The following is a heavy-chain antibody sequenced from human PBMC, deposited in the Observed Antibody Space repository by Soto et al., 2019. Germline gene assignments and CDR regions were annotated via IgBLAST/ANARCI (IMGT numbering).Heavy chain of an antibody. V-gene: IGHV3-33*01. Sequence: QVPLVESGGGVVQPGRSLRLSCAASGFTFSSYGMHWVRQAPGKGLEWVAVIWYDGSNKYYADSVKGRFTISRDNSKNTMYLQMNSLRAEDTALYYCASDPLYSYYYDSQTNGPDDYWGKGTLVTVSS. D-gene: IGHD3-22*01. CDR1: GFTFSSYG. CDR2: IWYDGSNK. J-gene: IGHJ4*02. CDR3: ASDPLYSYYYDSQTNGPDDY.